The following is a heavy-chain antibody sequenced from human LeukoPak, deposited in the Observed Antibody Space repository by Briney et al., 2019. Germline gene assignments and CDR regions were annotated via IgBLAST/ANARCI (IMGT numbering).Heavy chain of an antibody. D-gene: IGHD3-22*01. Sequence: SVKVSCKASGGTFSSYAISWVRQAPGQGLEWMGGIIPIFGTANYAQKFQGRVTITADESTSTAYMELSSLRSEDTAVYYCARDTLPYYYDSSGYSGGQGTLVTVSS. CDR2: IIPIFGTA. J-gene: IGHJ1*01. V-gene: IGHV1-69*13. CDR1: GGTFSSYA. CDR3: ARDTLPYYYDSSGYS.